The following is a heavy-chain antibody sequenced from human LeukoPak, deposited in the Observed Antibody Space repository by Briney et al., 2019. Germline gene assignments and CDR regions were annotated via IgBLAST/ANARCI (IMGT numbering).Heavy chain of an antibody. D-gene: IGHD3-16*01. CDR2: INHSGST. V-gene: IGHV4-34*01. CDR3: AREGSYDYVWGSYSLWFDP. Sequence: GSLRLSCAASGFTFSDAWMSWIRQPPGKGLEWIGEINHSGSTNYNPSLKSRVTISVDTSKNQFSLKLSSVTAADTAVYYCAREGSYDYVWGSYSLWFDPWGQGTLVTVSS. CDR1: GFTFSDAW. J-gene: IGHJ5*02.